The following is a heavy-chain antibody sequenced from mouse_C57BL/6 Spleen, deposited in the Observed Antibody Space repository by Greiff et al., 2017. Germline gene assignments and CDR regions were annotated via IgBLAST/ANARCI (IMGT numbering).Heavy chain of an antibody. Sequence: QVQLQQPGAELVKPGASVKLSCKASGYTFTSYWMHWVKQRPGQGLEWIGMIHPNSGSTNYNEKFKSKATLTVDKSSSTAYMQLSSLTSEDSAVYYCARRGIYYDYDAYVDYWGQCTTLTVSS. V-gene: IGHV1-64*01. J-gene: IGHJ2*01. CDR1: GYTFTSYW. CDR2: IHPNSGST. CDR3: ARRGIYYDYDAYVDY. D-gene: IGHD2-4*01.